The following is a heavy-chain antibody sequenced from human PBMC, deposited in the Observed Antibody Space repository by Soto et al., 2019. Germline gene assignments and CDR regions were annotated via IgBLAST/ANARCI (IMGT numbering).Heavy chain of an antibody. D-gene: IGHD6-13*01. V-gene: IGHV4-4*02. CDR3: ARVAVVAAAGSWLDP. J-gene: IGHJ5*02. Sequence: SETLSLTCAVSGDSISSNNWWSWVRQAPGKGLEWIGEVYHSGTTTYNPSLKSRVTTSVDKSKNRFSLKMSSVTAADTAVYYCARVAVVAAAGSWLDPWGQGTLVTVSS. CDR2: VYHSGTT. CDR1: GDSISSNNW.